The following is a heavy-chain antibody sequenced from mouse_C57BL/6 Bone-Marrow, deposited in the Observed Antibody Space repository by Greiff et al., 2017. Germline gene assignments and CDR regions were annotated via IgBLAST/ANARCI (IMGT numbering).Heavy chain of an antibody. Sequence: EVQLQQSGTVLARPGASVKMSCKTSGYTFTSYWMHWVKQRPGQGLEWIGAIYPGNSDTSYNQKFKGKAKLTAGTSASTAYMELSSLTNEDSAVYYCIITTVVDWYFDVWGTGTAVTVSS. CDR2: IYPGNSDT. D-gene: IGHD1-1*01. CDR3: IITTVVDWYFDV. J-gene: IGHJ1*03. V-gene: IGHV1-5*01. CDR1: GYTFTSYW.